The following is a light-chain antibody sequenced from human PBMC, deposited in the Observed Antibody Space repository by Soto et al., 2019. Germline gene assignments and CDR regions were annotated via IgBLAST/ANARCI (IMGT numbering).Light chain of an antibody. Sequence: IVLTQSPGTLSLSPGERATLSCRASQSVSSSYLAWYQQKPGQAPKFLIYGVSSRATGIPDRFSGTGSGTDFTLTISRLEPEDFEVYYCQQYDSSPKTFGQGTKVDIK. J-gene: IGKJ1*01. CDR3: QQYDSSPKT. V-gene: IGKV3-20*01. CDR1: QSVSSSY. CDR2: GVS.